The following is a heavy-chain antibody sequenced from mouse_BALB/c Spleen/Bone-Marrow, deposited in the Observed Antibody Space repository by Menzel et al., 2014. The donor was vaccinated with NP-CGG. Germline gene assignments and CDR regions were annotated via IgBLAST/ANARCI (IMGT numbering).Heavy chain of an antibody. J-gene: IGHJ2*01. CDR3: TRGGNWEDFDY. Sequence: DVQLHESGGGLVQPGGSRKLSCAASGFTFSSFGMHWVRQAPERGLEWVAYISSGSSTIFYADTVKGRFTISRDNPKNTLFPQMTSLRSEDTATYYCTRGGNWEDFDYWGQGTTLTVSS. CDR2: ISSGSSTI. V-gene: IGHV5-17*02. CDR1: GFTFSSFG. D-gene: IGHD4-1*01.